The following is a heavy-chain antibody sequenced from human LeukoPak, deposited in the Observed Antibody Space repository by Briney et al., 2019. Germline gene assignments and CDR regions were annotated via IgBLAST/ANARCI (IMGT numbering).Heavy chain of an antibody. CDR3: ARGATLGSSGWYYFDY. D-gene: IGHD6-19*01. V-gene: IGHV4-34*01. J-gene: IGHJ4*02. CDR2: INHSGST. Sequence: SETLSLTCTVSGGSISSYYWSWIRQPPGKGLEWIGEINHSGSTNYNPSLKSRVTISVDTSKNQFSLKLTSVTAADTAVYYCARGATLGSSGWYYFDYWGQGTLVTVSS. CDR1: GGSISSYY.